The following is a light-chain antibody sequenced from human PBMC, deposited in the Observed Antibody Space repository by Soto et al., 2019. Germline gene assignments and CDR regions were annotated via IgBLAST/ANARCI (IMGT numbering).Light chain of an antibody. CDR2: EVR. CDR1: SSDVGRYNY. J-gene: IGLJ3*02. CDR3: NSYTSSTTWV. V-gene: IGLV2-14*01. Sequence: QSALTQPACVSGSPGQSITISCTGTSSDVGRYNYVSWYQQHPGKAPKLMIYEVRNRPSGVSSRFSGSKSGNTASLTISGLQAEDEAEYYCNSYTSSTTWVFGGGTKLTVL.